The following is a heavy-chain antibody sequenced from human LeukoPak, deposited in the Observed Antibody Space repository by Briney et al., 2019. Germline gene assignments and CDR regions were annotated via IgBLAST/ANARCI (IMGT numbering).Heavy chain of an antibody. Sequence: ASVKVSCTASGYTFTSYDINWVRQATGQGLEWMGWMNPNSGNTGYAQRFQGRVTMTRDTSISTAYMELSSLRSEDTAVYYCARVWGAIDYWGQGTLVTVSS. J-gene: IGHJ4*02. V-gene: IGHV1-8*01. D-gene: IGHD1-26*01. CDR2: MNPNSGNT. CDR3: ARVWGAIDY. CDR1: GYTFTSYD.